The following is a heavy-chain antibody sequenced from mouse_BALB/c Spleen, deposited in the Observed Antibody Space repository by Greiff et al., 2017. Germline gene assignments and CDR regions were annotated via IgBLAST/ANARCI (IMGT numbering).Heavy chain of an antibody. J-gene: IGHJ3*01. Sequence: LKQPGSELVRPGASVKLSCKASGYTFTSYWMHWVKQRHGQGLEWIGNIYPGSGSTNYDEKFKSKGTLTVDTSSSTAYMHLSSLTSEDSAVYYCTKKSLGFAYWGQGTLVTVAA. V-gene: IGHV1S22*01. CDR2: IYPGSGST. D-gene: IGHD6-1*01. CDR1: GYTFTSYW. CDR3: TKKSLGFAY.